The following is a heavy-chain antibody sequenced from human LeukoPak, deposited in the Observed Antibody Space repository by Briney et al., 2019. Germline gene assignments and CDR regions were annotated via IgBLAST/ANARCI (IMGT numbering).Heavy chain of an antibody. D-gene: IGHD6-13*01. J-gene: IGHJ3*02. CDR2: IYTSGST. CDR1: GGSISSGDYY. Sequence: PSETLSLTCTVSGGSISSGDYYWSWIRQPAGKGLEWIGRIYTSGSTNYNPSLKSRVTMSVDTSKNQFSLKLSSVTAADTAVYYCARVPEQQLVQGDAFDIWGQGTMVTVSS. CDR3: ARVPEQQLVQGDAFDI. V-gene: IGHV4-61*02.